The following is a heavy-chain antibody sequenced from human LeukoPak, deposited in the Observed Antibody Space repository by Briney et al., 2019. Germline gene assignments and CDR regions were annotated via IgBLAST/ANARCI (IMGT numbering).Heavy chain of an antibody. Sequence: ASVTVSCKASGYTFTDYYMHWVRQAPGQGLEWMGWINPNSGGTNYAQKFRGRVTMTRDTSISTAYMALSRLRSDDTAVYYCARAQGGIVLYYFDYWGQGTLVTVSS. CDR3: ARAQGGIVLYYFDY. CDR1: GYTFTDYY. J-gene: IGHJ4*02. CDR2: INPNSGGT. V-gene: IGHV1-2*02. D-gene: IGHD1-26*01.